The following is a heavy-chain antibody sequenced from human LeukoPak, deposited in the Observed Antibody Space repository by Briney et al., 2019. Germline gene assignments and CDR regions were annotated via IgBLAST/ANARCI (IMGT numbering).Heavy chain of an antibody. CDR3: ARDRPWDYGSGSYWYFDL. CDR2: ISAYNGNT. V-gene: IGHV1-18*01. CDR1: GGTFSSYA. J-gene: IGHJ2*01. Sequence: ASVKDSCKASGGTFSSYAISWVRQAPGQGLEWMGWISAYNGNTNYAQKLQGRVTMTTDTSTSTAYMELRSLRSDDTAVYYCARDRPWDYGSGSYWYFDLWGRGTLVTVSS. D-gene: IGHD3-10*01.